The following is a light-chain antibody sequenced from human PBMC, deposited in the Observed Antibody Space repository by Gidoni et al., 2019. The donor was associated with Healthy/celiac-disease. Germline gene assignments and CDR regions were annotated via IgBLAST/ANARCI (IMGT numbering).Light chain of an antibody. CDR3: QQRVFT. CDR1: QDISNY. Sequence: DIQMTQSPSSLSASVGDRVTITCQASQDISNYLNWYQQKPGKAPKLLIYDASNLETGVPSRFSGSGSGTDFTFTISSLQPEDIETYYCQQRVFTFGPGTKVDIK. V-gene: IGKV1-33*01. J-gene: IGKJ3*01. CDR2: DAS.